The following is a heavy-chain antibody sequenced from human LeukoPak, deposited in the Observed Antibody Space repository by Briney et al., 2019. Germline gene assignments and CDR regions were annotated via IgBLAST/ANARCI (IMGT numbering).Heavy chain of an antibody. Sequence: ASVKVSCKASGYTFTTYAISWVRQAPGQGLEWVEWISAFNSNTNYTQKLRGRFTLTTDTSTSTAYMELRSLRSDDTAVYYCARDSVDGFDYWGQGTLVTVSS. J-gene: IGHJ4*02. V-gene: IGHV1-18*01. CDR2: ISAFNSNT. CDR3: ARDSVDGFDY. CDR1: GYTFTTYA. D-gene: IGHD3-10*01.